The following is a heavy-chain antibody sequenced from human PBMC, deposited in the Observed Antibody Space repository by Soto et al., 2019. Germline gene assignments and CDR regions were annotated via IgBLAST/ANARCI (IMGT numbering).Heavy chain of an antibody. J-gene: IGHJ5*02. V-gene: IGHV4-39*07. CDR1: GGSISSSSYY. D-gene: IGHD3-3*01. Sequence: SETLSLTCTVSGGSISSSSYYWGWIRQPPGKGLEWIGEINHSGSTNYNPSLKSRVTISVDTSKNQFSLKLSSVTAADTAVYYCARGPGLLRFFNWFDPWGQGTLVTVSS. CDR3: ARGPGLLRFFNWFDP. CDR2: INHSGST.